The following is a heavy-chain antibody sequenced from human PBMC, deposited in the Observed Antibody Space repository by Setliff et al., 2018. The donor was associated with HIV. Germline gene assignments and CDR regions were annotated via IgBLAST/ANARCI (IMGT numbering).Heavy chain of an antibody. V-gene: IGHV4-34*01. D-gene: IGHD1-1*01. J-gene: IGHJ3*02. CDR1: GGSMSSYY. CDR2: INHRGTT. CDR3: ARPRLWRDAFDI. Sequence: PSETLSLTCTVSGGSMSSYYWSWIRQPPGKGLGWIGEINHRGTTNSNPSLKRRVTISVDTSKSQFSLRLSSVTAADTAVYYCARPRLWRDAFDIWGQGAMVTVSS.